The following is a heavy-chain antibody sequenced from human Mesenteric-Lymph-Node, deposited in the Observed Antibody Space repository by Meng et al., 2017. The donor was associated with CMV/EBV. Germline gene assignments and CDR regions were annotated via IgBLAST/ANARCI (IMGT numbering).Heavy chain of an antibody. V-gene: IGHV4-39*01. CDR1: RRSYY. CDR3: ARSYCSSTSCYTTLYNWFDP. J-gene: IGHJ5*02. Sequence: RRSYYGGWIRQRQGKELEWSGSSYYSGSNYENPALKRRVTISVDTSKNQFSLKLSSVTAADTAVYYCARSYCSSTSCYTTLYNWFDPWGQGTLVTVSS. D-gene: IGHD2-2*02. CDR2: SYYSGSN.